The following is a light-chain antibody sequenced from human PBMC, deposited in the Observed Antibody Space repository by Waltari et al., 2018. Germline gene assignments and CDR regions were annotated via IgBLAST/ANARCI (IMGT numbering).Light chain of an antibody. CDR1: SGSVSTNSY. CDR3: VIYMGNGISV. V-gene: IGLV8-61*01. Sequence: QTVVTQEPSVSVSPGGTATLTCGLSSGSVSTNSYPSWYQQTPGQAPRTLIYNTNTRSSGVPDRFSGSILENKAALTITGAQADDECDYYCVIYMGNGISVFGGGTKLTVL. J-gene: IGLJ2*01. CDR2: NTN.